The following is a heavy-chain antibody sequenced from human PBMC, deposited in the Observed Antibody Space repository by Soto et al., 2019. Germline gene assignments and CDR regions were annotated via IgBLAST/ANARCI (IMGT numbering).Heavy chain of an antibody. J-gene: IGHJ3*02. CDR3: ASPWATDAFDI. CDR1: GFTFSSYT. CDR2: ISSSSSYL. D-gene: IGHD1-26*01. V-gene: IGHV3-21*01. Sequence: EVQLVESGGGLVKPGGSLRLSCAASGFTFSSYTVNWVRQAPGKGLEWVSSISSSSSYLSYADSLKGRFTISRDNAKNSLYLQMNSLRAEDTAVYYCASPWATDAFDIWGQGTMVTVSS.